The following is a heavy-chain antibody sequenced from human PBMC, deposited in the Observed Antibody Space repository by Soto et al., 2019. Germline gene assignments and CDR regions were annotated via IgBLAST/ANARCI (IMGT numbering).Heavy chain of an antibody. CDR1: GGSISSYY. CDR3: ARDRPGGTMVRGVIPSDWYFDL. J-gene: IGHJ2*01. V-gene: IGHV4-59*01. Sequence: SETLSLTCTVSGGSISSYYWSWIRQPPRKGLEWIGYIYYSGSTNYNPSLKSRVTISVDTSKNQFSLKLSSVTAADTAVYYCARDRPGGTMVRGVIPSDWYFDLWGRGTLVTVSS. D-gene: IGHD3-10*01. CDR2: IYYSGST.